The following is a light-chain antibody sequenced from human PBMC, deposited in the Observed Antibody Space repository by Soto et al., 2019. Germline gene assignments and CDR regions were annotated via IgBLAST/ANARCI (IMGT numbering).Light chain of an antibody. CDR1: QSVSSN. Sequence: EIVMTQSPATLSVSPGERATLSCRASQSVSSNLAGYQQKPGQAPRLLIYGASTRATGIPARFSGSGSGTDFTLTISSLQSEDFAVYYCQQYNNWPGTFGQGTKVEIK. J-gene: IGKJ1*01. CDR2: GAS. CDR3: QQYNNWPGT. V-gene: IGKV3-15*01.